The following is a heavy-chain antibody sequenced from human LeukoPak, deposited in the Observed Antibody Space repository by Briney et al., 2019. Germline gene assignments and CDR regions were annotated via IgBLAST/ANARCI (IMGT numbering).Heavy chain of an antibody. CDR3: ARAPYYDFWSGCSKYYFDY. J-gene: IGHJ4*02. CDR2: ISAYNGNT. CDR1: GYSFTSYG. D-gene: IGHD3-3*01. V-gene: IGHV1-18*01. Sequence: ASVTVSCTSSGYSFTSYGISWVRQAHGQGHEWMGWISAYNGNTNYAQKLQGRVTMTTDTSTSTTYMVLRSLRSDDTAVYYCARAPYYDFWSGCSKYYFDYWGQGTLVTVSS.